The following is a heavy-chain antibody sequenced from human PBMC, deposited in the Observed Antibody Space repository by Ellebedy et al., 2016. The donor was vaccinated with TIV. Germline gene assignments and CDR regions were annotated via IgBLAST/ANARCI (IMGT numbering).Heavy chain of an antibody. CDR2: IKPSAGTI. D-gene: IGHD6-19*01. CDR3: AREYKGGWWDY. Sequence: ASVKVSCKASGYTFTNYHMHWVRQAPGQGLEWMGIIKPSAGTITYAQRFQGRVTMTRDTSTSTVYMELSSLRSEDTATYYCAREYKGGWWDYWGQGTLVTVSS. CDR1: GYTFTNYH. V-gene: IGHV1-46*01. J-gene: IGHJ4*02.